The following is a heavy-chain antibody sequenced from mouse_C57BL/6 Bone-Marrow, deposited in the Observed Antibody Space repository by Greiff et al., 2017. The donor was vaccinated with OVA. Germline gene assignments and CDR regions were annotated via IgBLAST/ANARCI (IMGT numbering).Heavy chain of an antibody. CDR3: ARTLLGIGFAY. D-gene: IGHD4-1*01. CDR1: GFSLTSYG. V-gene: IGHV2-2*01. CDR2: IWSGGST. J-gene: IGHJ3*01. Sequence: QVQLQQSGPGLVQPSQSLSITCPVSGFSLTSYGVHWVRQSPGKGLEWLGVIWSGGSTDYNAAFISRLSISKDNSKSQVFFKMNSLQADDTAIYYCARTLLGIGFAYWGQGTLVTVSA.